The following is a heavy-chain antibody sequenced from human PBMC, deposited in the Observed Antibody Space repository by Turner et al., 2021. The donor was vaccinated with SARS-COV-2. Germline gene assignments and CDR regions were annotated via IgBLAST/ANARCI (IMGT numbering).Heavy chain of an antibody. D-gene: IGHD3-16*01. V-gene: IGHV4-39*01. CDR2: IYYSGSS. Sequence: QLQLQESGPGLVKPSETLSLTSAVSGGSISSSRYYWGWTREPPGRGMDWIGGIYYSGSSYYTPSLKSRVTISADTSKNPYSLKLSPVTAADTAVYYCARRYRFLFTFGGVPVANWFDPWGQGSLVTVSS. CDR3: ARRYRFLFTFGGVPVANWFDP. J-gene: IGHJ5*02. CDR1: GGSISSSRYY.